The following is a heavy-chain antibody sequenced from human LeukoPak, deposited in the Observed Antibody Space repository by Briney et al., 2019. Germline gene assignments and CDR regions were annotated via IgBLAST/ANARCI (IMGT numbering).Heavy chain of an antibody. Sequence: ASVKVSCKASGYTFTSYGISWVRQDPGQGLEWMGWISAYNGNTNYAQKLQGRVTMTTDTSTSTTYMELRSLRSDDTAVYYCARDRSIAVAGKGPPGYWGQGTLVTVSS. CDR2: ISAYNGNT. V-gene: IGHV1-18*01. D-gene: IGHD6-19*01. CDR3: ARDRSIAVAGKGPPGY. CDR1: GYTFTSYG. J-gene: IGHJ4*02.